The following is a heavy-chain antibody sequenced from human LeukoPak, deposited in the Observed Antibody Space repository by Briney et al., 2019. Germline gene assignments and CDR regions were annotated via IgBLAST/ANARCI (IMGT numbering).Heavy chain of an antibody. Sequence: SETLSLTCIVSGGSISPYYWSWIRQPPGKGLEWIGYVDYRGTTNYSPSLKSRVTISVDTSKNQFSLRLSSVTAADTAMYYCARSPDSSDYYYYFDYWGQGTLVTVSS. V-gene: IGHV4-59*08. D-gene: IGHD3-22*01. CDR1: GGSISPYY. J-gene: IGHJ4*02. CDR3: ARSPDSSDYYYYFDY. CDR2: VDYRGTT.